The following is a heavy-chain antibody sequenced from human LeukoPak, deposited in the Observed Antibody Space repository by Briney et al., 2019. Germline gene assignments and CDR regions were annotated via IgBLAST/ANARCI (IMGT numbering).Heavy chain of an antibody. CDR2: IYPADSDV. Sequence: GESLKISCKGSGYSINNYWIGWVRQMPGKGLEWMGIIYPADSDVRYSPSFQGQVTISADKSISTAYLQWSSLKASDTAMYYCARQEYCSGGSCYTWFDPWGQGTLVIVSS. CDR1: GYSINNYW. CDR3: ARQEYCSGGSCYTWFDP. V-gene: IGHV5-51*01. J-gene: IGHJ5*02. D-gene: IGHD2-15*01.